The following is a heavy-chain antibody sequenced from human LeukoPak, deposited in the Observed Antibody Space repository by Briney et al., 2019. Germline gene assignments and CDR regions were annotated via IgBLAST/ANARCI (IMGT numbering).Heavy chain of an antibody. Sequence: GASVKVSCKASGYTLTTFGIHWVRQAPGQGLEWMGWINTNTGNPTYSQGFTGRFVFSLDTSLSTAYLQISTLRAEDTAVYYCARGPYSGMDVWGQGTTVTVSS. J-gene: IGHJ6*02. CDR2: INTNTGNP. CDR1: GYTLTTFG. V-gene: IGHV7-4-1*02. D-gene: IGHD4-11*01. CDR3: ARGPYSGMDV.